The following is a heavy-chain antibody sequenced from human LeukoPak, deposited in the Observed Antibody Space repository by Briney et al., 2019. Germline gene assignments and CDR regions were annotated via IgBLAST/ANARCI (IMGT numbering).Heavy chain of an antibody. CDR2: IYHSGST. V-gene: IGHV4-38-2*02. Sequence: SETLSLTCTVSGYSISSGYYWGWIRQPPGKGLEWIGSIYHSGSTYYNPSLKSRVTISVDTSKNQFSLKLSSVTAADTAVYYCARHTIVGATNSHWYFDLWGRGTLVTVSS. CDR3: ARHTIVGATNSHWYFDL. D-gene: IGHD1-26*01. CDR1: GYSISSGYY. J-gene: IGHJ2*01.